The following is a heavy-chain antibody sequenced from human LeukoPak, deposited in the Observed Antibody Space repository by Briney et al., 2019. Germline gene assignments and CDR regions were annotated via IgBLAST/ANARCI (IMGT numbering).Heavy chain of an antibody. J-gene: IGHJ4*02. CDR2: INHSGST. Sequence: PSETLSLTCAVYGGSFSGYYWSWIRQPPGKGLEWIGEINHSGSTNYNPSLKSRVTISVDTSNNQFSLKLSSVTAADTAVYYCARVQDCGGDCYPSYFDYWGQGTLVTVSS. V-gene: IGHV4-34*01. CDR3: ARVQDCGGDCYPSYFDY. D-gene: IGHD2-21*02. CDR1: GGSFSGYY.